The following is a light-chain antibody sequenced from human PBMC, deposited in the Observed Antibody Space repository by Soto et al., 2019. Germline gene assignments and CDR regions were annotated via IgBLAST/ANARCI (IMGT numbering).Light chain of an antibody. J-gene: IGKJ5*01. Sequence: DIQMTQPPSSLSASVGTRVSITCRASQDIRNYLAWYQQKPGKVPKVLIYAASTLQPGVPSRFSGSGSGTDFTLTINSLQPDDIATYYCQNYDSAPITFGQGTRRET. CDR2: AAS. CDR1: QDIRNY. V-gene: IGKV1-27*01. CDR3: QNYDSAPIT.